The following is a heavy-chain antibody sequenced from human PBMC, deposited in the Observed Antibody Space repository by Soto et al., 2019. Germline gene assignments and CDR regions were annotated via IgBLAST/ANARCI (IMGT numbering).Heavy chain of an antibody. Sequence: ASVKVSCKASGYTFTSYGISWVRQAPGQGLERMGWISAYNGNTNYAQKLQGRVTMTTDTSTSTAYMELRSLRSDDTAVYYCARDEGIAVATYGMDGWGQGTTVTVSS. D-gene: IGHD6-19*01. V-gene: IGHV1-18*01. J-gene: IGHJ6*02. CDR3: ARDEGIAVATYGMDG. CDR2: ISAYNGNT. CDR1: GYTFTSYG.